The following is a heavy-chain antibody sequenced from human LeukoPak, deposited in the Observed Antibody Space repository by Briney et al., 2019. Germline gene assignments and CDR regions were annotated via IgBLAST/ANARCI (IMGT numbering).Heavy chain of an antibody. V-gene: IGHV1-2*06. CDR3: VRGRTTVTNDFQH. CDR2: INPSSGGT. D-gene: IGHD4-17*01. J-gene: IGHJ1*01. Sequence: ASVKVSCKTSGYTFTGYYMHWVRQAPGQGLEWMGRINPSSGGTNYVQKFQGRVTMTRDTSISTAYMELSRLTSDDTAVYYCVRGRTTVTNDFQHWGQGTLVTVSS. CDR1: GYTFTGYY.